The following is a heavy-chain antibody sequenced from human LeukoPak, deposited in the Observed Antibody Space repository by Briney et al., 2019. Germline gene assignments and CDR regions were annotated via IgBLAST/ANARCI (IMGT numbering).Heavy chain of an antibody. V-gene: IGHV4-59*08. Sequence: PSETLSLTCTVSGGSISSYYWSWIRQPPGKGLEWIGYIYYSGSTNYDPSLKSRVTISVDTSKNQFSLKLSSVTAADTAVYYCARHRADYYYYGVDVWGQGTTVTVSS. J-gene: IGHJ6*02. CDR2: IYYSGST. CDR3: ARHRADYYYYGVDV. CDR1: GGSISSYY.